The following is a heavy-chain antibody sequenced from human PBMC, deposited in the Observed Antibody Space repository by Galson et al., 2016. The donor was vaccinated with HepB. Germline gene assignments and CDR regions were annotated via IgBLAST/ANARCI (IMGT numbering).Heavy chain of an antibody. CDR1: GGSLSDNY. D-gene: IGHD3-10*01. J-gene: IGHJ5*02. Sequence: ETLSLTCGVFGGSLSDNYWNWIRQTPGKELEWIAEINHSGSTNYNPSLRSRVRISVDTAKNQFSLKLSSVTAADTAIYYCARCLRGRGGPEGLLDPWGQGILVTVSS. CDR3: ARCLRGRGGPEGLLDP. V-gene: IGHV4-34*01. CDR2: INHSGST.